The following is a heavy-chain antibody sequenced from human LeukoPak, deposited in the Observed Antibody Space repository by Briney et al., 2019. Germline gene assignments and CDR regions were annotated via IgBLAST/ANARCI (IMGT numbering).Heavy chain of an antibody. CDR2: ISWDGGST. V-gene: IGHV3-43*01. D-gene: IGHD3-10*01. CDR3: AKDSESITMVRGGGYYYGMDV. J-gene: IGHJ6*02. CDR1: GFTFDDYT. Sequence: PGGSLRLSCAASGFTFDDYTMHWVRQAPGKGLEWVSLISWDGGSTYYADSVKGRFTISRDNSKNSLYLQINSLRTEDTALYYCAKDSESITMVRGGGYYYGMDVWGQGTTVTVSS.